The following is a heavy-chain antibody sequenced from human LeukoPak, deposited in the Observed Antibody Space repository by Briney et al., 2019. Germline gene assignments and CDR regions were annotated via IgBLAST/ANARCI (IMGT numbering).Heavy chain of an antibody. V-gene: IGHV4-59*08. CDR3: ARHDVTTTRVFDY. CDR2: IYYTGST. J-gene: IGHJ4*02. Sequence: SETLSLTCTVSGGSITSYYWSWIRQPPGKGLEWIGYIYYTGSTNYNPSLKSRVTISVDTSKNQLSLKLTSMTAADTAVYYCARHDVTTTRVFDYWTQGTLVTVSS. CDR1: GGSITSYY. D-gene: IGHD4-11*01.